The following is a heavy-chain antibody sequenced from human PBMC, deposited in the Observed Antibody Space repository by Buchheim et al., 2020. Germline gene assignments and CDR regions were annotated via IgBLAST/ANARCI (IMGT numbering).Heavy chain of an antibody. J-gene: IGHJ4*02. CDR2: INHSGST. Sequence: QVQLQQWGAGLLKPSETLSLTCAVYGGSFSGYYWSWIRQPPGKGLEWIGEINHSGSTNYNPSLTSRVTISVDTSKNQFSLKLSSVTAADTAVYYCARGAPLDSSSGMLNFDYWGQGTL. D-gene: IGHD6-13*01. V-gene: IGHV4-34*01. CDR3: ARGAPLDSSSGMLNFDY. CDR1: GGSFSGYY.